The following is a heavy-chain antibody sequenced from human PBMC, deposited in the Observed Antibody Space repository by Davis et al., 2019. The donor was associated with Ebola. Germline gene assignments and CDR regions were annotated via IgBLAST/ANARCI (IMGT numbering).Heavy chain of an antibody. CDR3: ARGRRWELLRGQDEYYFDY. Sequence: PGGSLRLSCAASGFTFSSYSMNWVRQAPGKGLEWVSSISSSSSYIYYADSLKGRFTISRDNAKNSLYLQMNSLRAEDTAVYYCARGRRWELLRGQDEYYFDYWGQGTLVTVSS. CDR2: ISSSSSYI. J-gene: IGHJ4*02. V-gene: IGHV3-21*01. CDR1: GFTFSSYS. D-gene: IGHD1-26*01.